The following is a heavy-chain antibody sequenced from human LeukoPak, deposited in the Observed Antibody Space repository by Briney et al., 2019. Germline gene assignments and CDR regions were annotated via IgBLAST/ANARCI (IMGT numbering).Heavy chain of an antibody. CDR3: AKGYYYDSSPYLDY. V-gene: IGHV3-9*01. J-gene: IGHJ4*02. Sequence: PGGSLRLSCAASGFTLDDYAMHWVRQAPGKGLEWVSGISWNSGSIGYADSVKGRFTISRDNAKNSLYLQMNSLRPEDTALYYCAKGYYYDSSPYLDYWGQGTLVTVSS. CDR2: ISWNSGSI. CDR1: GFTLDDYA. D-gene: IGHD3-22*01.